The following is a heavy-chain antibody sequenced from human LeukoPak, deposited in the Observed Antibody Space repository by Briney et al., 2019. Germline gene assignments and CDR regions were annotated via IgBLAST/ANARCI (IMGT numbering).Heavy chain of an antibody. V-gene: IGHV4-39*01. D-gene: IGHD3-3*01. CDR3: VIGVVNNYYYYGMDV. CDR1: GGSISSSSYY. Sequence: PSETLTLTCTVSGGSISSSSYYWGWNRQPPGKGLEWVVSVYYSGSTYYKPSPKSRVTISVDTSKTQFSLKLSSVTAADTAVYYCVIGVVNNYYYYGMDVWGQGTTVTVSS. J-gene: IGHJ6*02. CDR2: VYYSGST.